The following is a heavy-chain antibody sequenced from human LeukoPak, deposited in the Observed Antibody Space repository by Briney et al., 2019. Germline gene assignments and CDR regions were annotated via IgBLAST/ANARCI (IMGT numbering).Heavy chain of an antibody. CDR3: ARGGSSWDDAFDI. CDR1: GYTFTSYY. V-gene: IGHV1-46*01. Sequence: ASVKVPCKASGYTFTSYYMYWVRQAPGQGLEWMGIINPSGGSTTYAQKFQGGVTMTRDTSTSTVYMELSSLRSEDTAVYYCARGGSSWDDAFDIWGQGTMVTVSS. J-gene: IGHJ3*02. D-gene: IGHD6-13*01. CDR2: INPSGGST.